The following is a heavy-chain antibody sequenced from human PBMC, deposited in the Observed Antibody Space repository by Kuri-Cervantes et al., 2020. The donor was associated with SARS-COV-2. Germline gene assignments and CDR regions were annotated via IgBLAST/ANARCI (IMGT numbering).Heavy chain of an antibody. Sequence: SETLSLTCAVSGYSISSSNWWGWIRQPPGKGLEWIGSIYYSGSTYYNPSLKSRVTISVDTSKNQFSLKLSSVTAADTAVYYCASIAARPYFDYWGQGTLVTVSS. CDR2: IYYSGST. J-gene: IGHJ4*02. V-gene: IGHV4-38-2*01. D-gene: IGHD6-6*01. CDR3: ASIAARPYFDY. CDR1: GYSISSSNW.